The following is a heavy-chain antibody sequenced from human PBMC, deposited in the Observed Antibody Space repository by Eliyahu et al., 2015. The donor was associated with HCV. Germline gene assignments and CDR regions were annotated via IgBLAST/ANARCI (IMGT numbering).Heavy chain of an antibody. Sequence: EVQLVQSGAEVKKPGESLKISCKGSGYSFTSYXTGWVRQMPGKGLEWMGIIXPGDSDTRYSPSFQGQVTISADKSISTAYLQWSSLKASDTAMYYCARQGVGATALGAFDIWGQGTMVTVSS. V-gene: IGHV5-51*01. J-gene: IGHJ3*02. D-gene: IGHD1-26*01. CDR3: ARQGVGATALGAFDI. CDR2: IXPGDSDT. CDR1: GYSFTSYX.